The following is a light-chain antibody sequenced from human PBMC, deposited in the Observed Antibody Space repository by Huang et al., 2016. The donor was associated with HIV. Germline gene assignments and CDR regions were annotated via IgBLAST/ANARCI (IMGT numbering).Light chain of an antibody. CDR2: DAS. Sequence: EIVLTQSPATLSLSPGEGSTLSCRASQSVSNYLAWYQQKPGQAPRLLIYDASNRATGIQARFSGSGSGTDFTLTISSLEPEDFAVYYCQQRSNWPPMYTFGQGTKLEIK. J-gene: IGKJ2*01. CDR3: QQRSNWPPMYT. V-gene: IGKV3-11*01. CDR1: QSVSNY.